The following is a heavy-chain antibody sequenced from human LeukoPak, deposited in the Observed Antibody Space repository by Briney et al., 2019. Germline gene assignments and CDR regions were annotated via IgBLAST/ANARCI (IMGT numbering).Heavy chain of an antibody. CDR3: ARESNILTGYYRPYYYMDV. V-gene: IGHV4-30-4*07. CDR2: IYYSGST. D-gene: IGHD3-9*01. J-gene: IGHJ6*03. CDR1: AGSISSGGYS. Sequence: SETLSLTCAVSAGSISSGGYSWSWIRQPRGKGLEWIGYIYYSGSTYYNPSLKSRVTISVDTSKNQFSLKLSSVTAADTAVYYCARESNILTGYYRPYYYMDVWGKGATVTVSS.